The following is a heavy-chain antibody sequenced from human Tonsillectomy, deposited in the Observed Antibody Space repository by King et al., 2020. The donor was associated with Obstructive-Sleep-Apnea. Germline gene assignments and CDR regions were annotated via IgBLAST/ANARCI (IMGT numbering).Heavy chain of an antibody. J-gene: IGHJ3*02. CDR1: GFTFSSYG. Sequence: VQLVESGGGVVQPGRSLRLSCAASGFTFSSYGMHWVRQAPGKGLEWVAVISYDGSNKYYADSVKGRFTISRDNSKNTLYLQMNSLRAEETAVYYCAKLWFGEPPAFDIWGQGTMVTVSS. CDR3: AKLWFGEPPAFDI. D-gene: IGHD3-10*01. CDR2: ISYDGSNK. V-gene: IGHV3-30*18.